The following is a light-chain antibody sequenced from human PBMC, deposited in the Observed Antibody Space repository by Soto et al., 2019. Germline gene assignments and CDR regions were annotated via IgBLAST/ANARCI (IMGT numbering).Light chain of an antibody. CDR1: SSDVGGYSY. V-gene: IGLV2-14*01. Sequence: QSALTQPAFVSGSPGQSITISCTGTSSDVGGYSYVSWYQHPPGKAPKLMISEVSNRPSGVSNRFSGSKSGNTASLTISGLQAEDEADYYCSSYTSTSTRAFGTGTKVTV. CDR2: EVS. CDR3: SSYTSTSTRA. J-gene: IGLJ1*01.